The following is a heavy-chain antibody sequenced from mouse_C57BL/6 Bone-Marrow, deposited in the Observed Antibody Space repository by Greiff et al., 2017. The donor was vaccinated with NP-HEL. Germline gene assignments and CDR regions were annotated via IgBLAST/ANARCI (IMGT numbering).Heavy chain of an antibody. CDR1: GYSFTDYN. CDR3: ARSYFGRDYFDY. V-gene: IGHV1-39*01. D-gene: IGHD2-10*01. CDR2: INTNYGTT. Sequence: EVQLQQSGTEMVKPGASVTISCKASGYSFTDYNMNWVKQSNGKSLEWIGVINTNYGTTSYNQKFKGKAKLTVDQSSSTAYMQLNSLTSEDSAVYYCARSYFGRDYFDYWGQGTTRTVSS. J-gene: IGHJ2*01.